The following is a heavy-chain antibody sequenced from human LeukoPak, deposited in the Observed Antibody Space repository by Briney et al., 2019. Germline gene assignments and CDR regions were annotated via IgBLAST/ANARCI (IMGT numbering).Heavy chain of an antibody. Sequence: GGSLRLSCAASGFTFSNYAMSWVRQATGKGLEWVSSINGRGGSTYYADSVKGRFTISRDNSKNTLYLQMNSLRAEDTAIYYCANPPTVTSFHYWGQGTLVTVSS. D-gene: IGHD4-11*01. CDR2: INGRGGST. J-gene: IGHJ4*02. V-gene: IGHV3-23*01. CDR1: GFTFSNYA. CDR3: ANPPTVTSFHY.